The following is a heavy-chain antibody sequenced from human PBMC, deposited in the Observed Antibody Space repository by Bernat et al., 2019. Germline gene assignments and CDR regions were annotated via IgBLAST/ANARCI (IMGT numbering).Heavy chain of an antibody. CDR2: IWYDGSNK. J-gene: IGHJ3*02. CDR1: GFTFSSYG. D-gene: IGHD1-26*01. CDR3: ARDQGDLVGAFDI. V-gene: IGHV3-33*01. Sequence: QVQLVESGGGVVQPGRSLRLSCAVSGFTFSSYGMHWVRQAPGKGLEWVAGIWYDGSNKYYADSVKGRFTISRDNSKNTLYLQMNSQRAEDTAVYYWARDQGDLVGAFDIWGQGTMVTVSS.